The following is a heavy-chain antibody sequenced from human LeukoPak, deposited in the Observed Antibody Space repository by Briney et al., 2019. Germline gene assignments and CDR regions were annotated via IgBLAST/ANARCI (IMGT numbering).Heavy chain of an antibody. CDR3: AREATPQTSTLYYYYYYMDV. CDR2: IIPIYGIA. CDR1: GGTFSTYA. Sequence: GSSVKVSCKASGGTFSTYAISWLRQAPGQGLEYMGGIIPIYGIANYAQKLRGRVTITTDESTSTSYMEVNGLRSEDTAVYYCAREATPQTSTLYYYYYYMDVWGNGTPVTVSS. V-gene: IGHV1-69*05. D-gene: IGHD1/OR15-1a*01. J-gene: IGHJ6*03.